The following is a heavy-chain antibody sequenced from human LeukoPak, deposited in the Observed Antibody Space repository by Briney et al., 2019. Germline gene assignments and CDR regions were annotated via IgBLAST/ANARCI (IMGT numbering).Heavy chain of an antibody. D-gene: IGHD3-9*01. J-gene: IGHJ5*02. CDR3: ARDQSYYDILTGYTYNWFDP. CDR2: VKQDGSEK. V-gene: IGHV3-7*01. Sequence: PGGSLRLSCAASGFTFSSYWMSWVRQAPGKGLEWVANVKQDGSEKYYVDSVKGRFTISRDNAKNSLYLQMNSLRAEDTAVYYCARDQSYYDILTGYTYNWFDPWGQGTLVTVSS. CDR1: GFTFSSYW.